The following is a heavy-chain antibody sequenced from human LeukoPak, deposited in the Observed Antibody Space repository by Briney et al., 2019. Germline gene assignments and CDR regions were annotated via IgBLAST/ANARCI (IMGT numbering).Heavy chain of an antibody. J-gene: IGHJ2*01. CDR3: ARDPENVSGSHSHFDL. CDR1: GFTFSRHT. D-gene: IGHD1-26*01. CDR2: SSTSSSYI. V-gene: IGHV3-21*01. Sequence: GGSLRLSCAASGFTFSRHTMNWVRQAPGKGLEWVSSSSTSSSYIYYADSVKGRFTISRDNAKNSLYLQMNSLRAEDTAVYYCARDPENVSGSHSHFDLWGRGTLVTVSS.